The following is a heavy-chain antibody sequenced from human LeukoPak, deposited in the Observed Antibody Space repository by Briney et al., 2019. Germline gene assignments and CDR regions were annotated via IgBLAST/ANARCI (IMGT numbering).Heavy chain of an antibody. CDR1: GFTVSSNY. Sequence: PGGSLRLSCAASGFTVSSNYMSWVRQAPGKGLEWVSVIYSGGSTYYADSVKGRFTISRDNPKNTLYLQMNSLRAEDTAVYYCASHRAGGYSYGCFDYWGQGTLVTVSS. CDR3: ASHRAGGYSYGCFDY. V-gene: IGHV3-53*01. D-gene: IGHD5-18*01. J-gene: IGHJ4*02. CDR2: IYSGGST.